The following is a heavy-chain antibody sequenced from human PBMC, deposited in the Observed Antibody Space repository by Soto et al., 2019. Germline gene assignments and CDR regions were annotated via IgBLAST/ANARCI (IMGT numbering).Heavy chain of an antibody. CDR1: GFTFSSYA. CDR2: ISVSGDSR. D-gene: IGHD2-21*02. V-gene: IGHV3-23*01. Sequence: EVQLLESGGGLVQPGGSLRLSCATSGFTFSSYAMSWVRQAPVKGLEWVSGISVSGDSRYDADSVKGRFTISRDNSKSTLFLQKISLRAEDTAVYSCATIFRYGDPEYWGQGVLVTVSS. CDR3: ATIFRYGDPEY. J-gene: IGHJ4*02.